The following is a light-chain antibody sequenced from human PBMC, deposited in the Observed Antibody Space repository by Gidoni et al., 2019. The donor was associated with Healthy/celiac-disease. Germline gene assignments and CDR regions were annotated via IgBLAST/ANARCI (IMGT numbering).Light chain of an antibody. CDR1: QVISSA. Sequence: AIQLTQSPSSLSASVEDIFTITCRASQVISSAFAWYQQKPGKATKLLFYDASTLESGVPSSLSGSGSGTDFTLTIRSLQPEDFATYYCQQFNDYPVFGGGTKVEIK. CDR2: DAS. CDR3: QQFNDYPV. V-gene: IGKV1D-13*01. J-gene: IGKJ4*01.